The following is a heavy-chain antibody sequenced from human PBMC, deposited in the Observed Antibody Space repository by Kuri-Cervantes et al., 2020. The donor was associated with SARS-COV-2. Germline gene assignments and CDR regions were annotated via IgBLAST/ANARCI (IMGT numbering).Heavy chain of an antibody. V-gene: IGHV4-39*03. CDR2: IHSGGNT. D-gene: IGHD6-19*01. J-gene: IGHJ4*02. Sequence: GSLRLSCTVSGGSISSSDNYFWGWIRQPSGKGLEWIATIHSGGNTYYNVSLRSRLTMSVDTSKNQFSLRLTSVTAADMAVYYCIAYPHGWVTGGGFWGQGTLVTVSS. CDR1: GGSISSSDNYF. CDR3: IAYPHGWVTGGGF.